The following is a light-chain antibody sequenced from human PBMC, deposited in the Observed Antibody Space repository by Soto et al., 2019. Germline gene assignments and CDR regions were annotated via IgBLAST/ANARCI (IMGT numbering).Light chain of an antibody. CDR2: GAS. CDR3: QKYSSAPWT. CDR1: QSISSY. J-gene: IGKJ1*01. V-gene: IGKV1-39*01. Sequence: DIQMTQSPSSLSASVGDRHTITCRASQSISSYLTWYQQKPGKAPKLLIYGASSLESGIPARFSGRGSGTDFTLTISRLEPEDVATYYCQKYSSAPWTFGQGTKVDIK.